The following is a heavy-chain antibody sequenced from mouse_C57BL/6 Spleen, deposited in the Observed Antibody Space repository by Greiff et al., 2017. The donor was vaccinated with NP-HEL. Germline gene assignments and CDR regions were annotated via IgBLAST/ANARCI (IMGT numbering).Heavy chain of an antibody. CDR3: ARSMDYGSTYPLCDS. Sequence: QVQLQQSGAELARPGASVKLSCKASGYTFTSYGISWVKQRPGQGLEWIGEIYPRSGNTYYNEKFKGKATLTADKSSSTAYMELRSLTSEDSAVYFCARSMDYGSTYPLCDSWGQGTTLTVSS. CDR2: IYPRSGNT. V-gene: IGHV1-81*01. CDR1: GYTFTSYG. J-gene: IGHJ2*01. D-gene: IGHD1-1*01.